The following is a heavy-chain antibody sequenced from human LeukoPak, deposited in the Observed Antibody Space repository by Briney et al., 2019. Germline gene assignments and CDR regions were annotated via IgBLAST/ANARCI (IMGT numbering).Heavy chain of an antibody. CDR2: ISPEGDK. D-gene: IGHD6-13*01. Sequence: PGGSLRLSCTASGFTLDSAWIHWVRQVPGQGLEWVSRISPEGDKNYVNSVKGRFTVSKDIGANAVYLEMKTLRVEDTSMYYCVRILQVMGSGWYGDAFDLWGQGTMVTVSS. V-gene: IGHV3-74*01. J-gene: IGHJ3*01. CDR3: VRILQVMGSGWYGDAFDL. CDR1: GFTLDSAW.